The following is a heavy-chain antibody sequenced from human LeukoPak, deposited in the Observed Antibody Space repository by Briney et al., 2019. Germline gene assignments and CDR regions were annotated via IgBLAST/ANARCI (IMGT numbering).Heavy chain of an antibody. V-gene: IGHV4-61*02. CDR1: GGSINSDSYY. J-gene: IGHJ4*02. CDR3: ARDLPRGYSSSRACPFDY. CDR2: VYASGSS. Sequence: SQTLSLTCTVSGGSINSDSYYWSWIRRPAGKGLEWIGRVYASGSSNSNPSLKSRVTMSVDTSKNQFSLKLSSVTAADTAVYYCARDLPRGYSSSRACPFDYWGQGTLVTVSS. D-gene: IGHD6-13*01.